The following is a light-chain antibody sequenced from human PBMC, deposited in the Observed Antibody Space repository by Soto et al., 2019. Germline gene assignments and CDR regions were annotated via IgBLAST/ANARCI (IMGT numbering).Light chain of an antibody. CDR1: SSNIGSNY. Sequence: QSVLTQPPSASGTPGQRVTISCSGSSSNIGSNYIYWYQQFPGAAPKLLMFSNNQRPSGVPDRFSGSKSGTSASLAISGLRSEDEADYYCTAWDDSLSGWVFGGGTKVTVL. CDR2: SNN. J-gene: IGLJ3*02. CDR3: TAWDDSLSGWV. V-gene: IGLV1-47*02.